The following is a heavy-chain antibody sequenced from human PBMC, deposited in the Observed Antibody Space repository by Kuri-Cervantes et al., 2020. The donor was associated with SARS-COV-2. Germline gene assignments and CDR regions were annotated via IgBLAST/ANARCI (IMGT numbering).Heavy chain of an antibody. CDR3: ASTSSGWFYY. Sequence: GGSLRLSCAVSGFTFISSWRQWVCQAPEKGLEWVADIKCDGTEKHCVDSVKGRFIISRHNSKNTLYLQMNSLRTEDTAVYYCASTSSGWFYYWGQGTLVTVSS. D-gene: IGHD6-19*01. CDR2: IKCDGTEK. V-gene: IGHV3-52*01. CDR1: GFTFISSW. J-gene: IGHJ4*02.